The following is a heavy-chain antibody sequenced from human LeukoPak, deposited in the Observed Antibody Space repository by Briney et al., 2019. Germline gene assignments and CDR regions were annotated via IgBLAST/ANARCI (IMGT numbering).Heavy chain of an antibody. Sequence: GASVKVSCKVSGYTFSGYYLHWVRQAPGQGLEWMGRINPNSGGTNYAQKFQGRVTMTRDTSISTAYMDLSSLTFDDTAVYYCTRGPSNSDYWGQGTLVTVSS. CDR2: INPNSGGT. CDR3: TRGPSNSDY. J-gene: IGHJ4*02. CDR1: GYTFSGYY. V-gene: IGHV1-2*06. D-gene: IGHD2-8*01.